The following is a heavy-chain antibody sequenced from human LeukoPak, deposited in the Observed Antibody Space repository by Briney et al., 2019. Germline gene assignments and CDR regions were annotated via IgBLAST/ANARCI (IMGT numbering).Heavy chain of an antibody. CDR1: GYSISSGYY. Sequence: SETLSLTCAVSGYSISSGYYWGWIRPPPGQGLEWIGSIYHSGSTYYNPSLKSRVTISVDTSKNQFSLKLSSVTAADTAVYYCARYSGSWYYFDYWGQGTLVTVSS. CDR2: IYHSGST. D-gene: IGHD6-13*01. CDR3: ARYSGSWYYFDY. J-gene: IGHJ4*02. V-gene: IGHV4-38-2*01.